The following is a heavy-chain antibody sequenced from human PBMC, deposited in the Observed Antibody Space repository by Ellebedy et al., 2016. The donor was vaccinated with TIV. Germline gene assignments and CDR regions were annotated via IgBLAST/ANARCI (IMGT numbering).Heavy chain of an antibody. CDR1: GGTFSSYA. CDR2: IIPIFGTA. CDR3: ARSHPTLIVALAFDI. V-gene: IGHV1-69*13. J-gene: IGHJ3*02. Sequence: SVKVSCXASGGTFSSYAISWVRQAPGQGLEWMGGIIPIFGTANYAQKFQGRVTITADESTSTAYMELSSLRSEDTAVYYCARSHPTLIVALAFDIWGQGTMVTVSS. D-gene: IGHD5-12*01.